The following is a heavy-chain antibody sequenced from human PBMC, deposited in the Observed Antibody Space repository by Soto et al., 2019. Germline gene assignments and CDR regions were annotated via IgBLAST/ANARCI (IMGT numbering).Heavy chain of an antibody. V-gene: IGHV3-72*01. CDR2: SRNKANSYTT. D-gene: IGHD6-13*01. CDR3: AGGATGRAPFQH. Sequence: PGGSLRLSCAASGLSFSDQFMDWVRHIPGKGLEWVGRSRNKANSYTTEYAASVKGRFSISRDDSKNSLFLQMSSLKTEDTAVYYCAGGATGRAPFQHWGQGTLVTVSS. CDR1: GLSFSDQF. J-gene: IGHJ1*01.